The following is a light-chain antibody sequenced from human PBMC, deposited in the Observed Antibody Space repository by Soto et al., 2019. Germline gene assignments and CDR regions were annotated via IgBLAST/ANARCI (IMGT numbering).Light chain of an antibody. CDR2: EVS. J-gene: IGLJ3*02. CDR1: SSDVGSYNR. V-gene: IGLV2-18*02. CDR3: SSYTSSRSGV. Sequence: QSVLTQPPSVSGSPGQSVTISCTGTSSDVGSYNRVSWYQQPPGTAPKLMIYEVSNRPSGVPDRFSGSKSGNTASLTISGLQTEDEADYYCSSYTSSRSGVFGGGTKVTVL.